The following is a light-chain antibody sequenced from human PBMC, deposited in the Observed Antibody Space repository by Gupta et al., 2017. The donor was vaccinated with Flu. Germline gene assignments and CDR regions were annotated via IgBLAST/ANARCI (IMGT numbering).Light chain of an antibody. CDR2: RDN. V-gene: IGLV1-44*01. CDR1: RSDIGTNY. CDR3: GTWANSLDAYVV. J-gene: IGLJ2*01. Sequence: QSILTQPPSVSGTPGQGVIISCSGSRSDIGTNYVNWYQQLPGTAPRLLIYRDNQRPSGVPARFSGSRSGTSASLAVSGLQSDDEADYYCGTWANSLDAYVVFGGGTRLTVL.